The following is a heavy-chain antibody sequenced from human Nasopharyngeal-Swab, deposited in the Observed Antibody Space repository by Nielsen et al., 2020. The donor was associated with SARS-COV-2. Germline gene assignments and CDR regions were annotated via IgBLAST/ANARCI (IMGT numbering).Heavy chain of an antibody. D-gene: IGHD2-21*02. CDR1: GFTFSSYE. CDR3: ARDDHTVVVTAVGHDAFDI. CDR2: ISSSGSTI. V-gene: IGHV3-48*03. J-gene: IGHJ3*02. Sequence: GESLKIYCAASGFTFSSYEMNWVRQASGKGLEWVSYISSSGSTIYYADSVKGRFTISRDNAKNSLYLQMNSLRAEDTAVYYCARDDHTVVVTAVGHDAFDIWGQGTMVTVSS.